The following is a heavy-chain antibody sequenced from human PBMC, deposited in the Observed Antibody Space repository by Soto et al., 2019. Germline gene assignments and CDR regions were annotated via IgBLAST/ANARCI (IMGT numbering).Heavy chain of an antibody. CDR3: ARGVIYNWIPFDY. Sequence: QVQLVESGGGLVKPGGSVRLSCTASGFTFSDYFMSWIRQAPGQGLEWVAHISTSGSLMYYADSVKGRFTIFRDNAKNSVFLQMNSLRADDTAVYYCARGVIYNWIPFDYWGQGTLVTVSS. D-gene: IGHD1-20*01. CDR1: GFTFSDYF. V-gene: IGHV3-11*01. CDR2: ISTSGSLM. J-gene: IGHJ4*02.